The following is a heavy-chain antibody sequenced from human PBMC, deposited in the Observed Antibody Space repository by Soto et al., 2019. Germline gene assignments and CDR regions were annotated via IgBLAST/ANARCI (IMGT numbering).Heavy chain of an antibody. CDR2: ISYDGSNK. V-gene: IGHV3-30*18. CDR3: AKGGVSSSPDY. J-gene: IGHJ4*02. D-gene: IGHD6-6*01. Sequence: QVQLVESGGGVVPPGRSLRLSCAASGFTFSSYGMHWGRQAPGKGLEWGAVISYDGSNKYYADSVKGRITISRDNSKNTLYLQMNSLRAEDTAVYYCAKGGVSSSPDYWGQGTLVTVSS. CDR1: GFTFSSYG.